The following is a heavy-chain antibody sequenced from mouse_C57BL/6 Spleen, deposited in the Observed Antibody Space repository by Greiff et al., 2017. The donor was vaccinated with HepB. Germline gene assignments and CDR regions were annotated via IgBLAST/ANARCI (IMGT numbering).Heavy chain of an antibody. Sequence: EVQLVESGGGLVKPGGSLKLSCAASGFTFSDYGMHWVRQAPEKGLEWVAYISSGSSTIYYADTVKGRFTISRDNAKNTLFLQMTSLRSEDTAMYYCARASYDYDAFAYWGQGTLVTVSA. CDR1: GFTFSDYG. V-gene: IGHV5-17*01. D-gene: IGHD2-4*01. J-gene: IGHJ3*01. CDR3: ARASYDYDAFAY. CDR2: ISSGSSTI.